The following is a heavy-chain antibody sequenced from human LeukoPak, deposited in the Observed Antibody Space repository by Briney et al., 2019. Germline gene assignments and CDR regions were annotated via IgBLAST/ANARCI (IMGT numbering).Heavy chain of an antibody. Sequence: SVKVSCKASGNTFNNYAISWVRQAPGQGLEWMGGIIPMFGTGNYAQKFQGRVTMTTDTSTSTAYMELRSLRSDDTAVYYCARDSTVTTHVSRPFDYWGQGTLVTVSS. V-gene: IGHV1-69*05. CDR1: GNTFNNYA. CDR3: ARDSTVTTHVSRPFDY. J-gene: IGHJ4*02. CDR2: IIPMFGTG. D-gene: IGHD4-17*01.